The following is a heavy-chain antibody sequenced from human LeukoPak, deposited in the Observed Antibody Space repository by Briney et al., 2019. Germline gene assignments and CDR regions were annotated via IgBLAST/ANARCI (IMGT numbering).Heavy chain of an antibody. CDR3: ARHYGTSGYYSPFNY. CDR1: GGTFSSYA. J-gene: IGHJ4*02. Sequence: ASVKVSCKASGGTFSSYAISWVRQAPGQGLEWMGGIIPIFGTANYAQKFQGRVTITADKSTSTAYMELSSLRSEDTAVYYCARHYGTSGYYSPFNYWGQGTLVTVSS. V-gene: IGHV1-69*06. CDR2: IIPIFGTA. D-gene: IGHD3-22*01.